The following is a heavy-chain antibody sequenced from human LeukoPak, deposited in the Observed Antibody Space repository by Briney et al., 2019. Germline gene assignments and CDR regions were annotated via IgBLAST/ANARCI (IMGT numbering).Heavy chain of an antibody. D-gene: IGHD1-26*01. V-gene: IGHV3-30*18. J-gene: IGHJ4*02. CDR1: EFTFSSYS. Sequence: PGGSLRLSCAASEFTFSSYSMHWVRQAPGKGLEWVAIISYDGSNKNHADAVKGRFTVSRDNSKNTLYLQMNSLSVEDAAMYYCAKDKNPYSGSYYSLDYWGQGTLVTVSS. CDR3: AKDKNPYSGSYYSLDY. CDR2: ISYDGSNK.